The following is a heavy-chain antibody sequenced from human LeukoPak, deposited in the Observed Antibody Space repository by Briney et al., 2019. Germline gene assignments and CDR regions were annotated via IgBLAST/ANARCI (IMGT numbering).Heavy chain of an antibody. CDR1: GYTFTSCY. V-gene: IGHV1-46*01. CDR2: INPSGGST. J-gene: IGHJ4*02. CDR3: ARIAVAGRGPLYYFDY. D-gene: IGHD6-19*01. Sequence: ASVKVSCKASGYTFTSCYMHWVRQAPGQGLEWMGIINPSGGSTSYAQKFQGRVTMTRDTSTSTVYMELSSLRSEDTAVYYCARIAVAGRGPLYYFDYWGQGTLVTVSS.